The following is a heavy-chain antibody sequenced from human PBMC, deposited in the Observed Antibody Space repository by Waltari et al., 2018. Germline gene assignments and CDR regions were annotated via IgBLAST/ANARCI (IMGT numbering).Heavy chain of an antibody. CDR1: GYTFTSSY. Sequence: QVQLVQSGTEVKQPGASVKISCKASGYTFTSSYIHWVRQAPGQGLEWMAMINPSGGTTKFRQDLQDRVALTRGTSTGTGYLDLSRLRSEDTAVYFCARAVTGGRRFGYWGPGALVTVSS. D-gene: IGHD2-15*01. CDR2: INPSGGTT. J-gene: IGHJ4*02. CDR3: ARAVTGGRRFGY. V-gene: IGHV1-46*01.